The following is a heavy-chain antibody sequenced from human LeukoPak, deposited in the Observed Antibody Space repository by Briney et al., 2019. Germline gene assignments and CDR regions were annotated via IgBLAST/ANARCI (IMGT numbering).Heavy chain of an antibody. CDR1: GFTFSSYS. J-gene: IGHJ5*02. Sequence: PGGSLRLSCAASGFTFSSYSMNWVRQAPGKGLEWVSYISSCSTIYYADSVKGRFTISRDNAKNSLYLQMNSLRAEDTAVYYCARDPRRSLPWFGELLAWGQGTLVTVSS. CDR3: ARDPRRSLPWFGELLA. V-gene: IGHV3-48*04. D-gene: IGHD3-10*01. CDR2: ISSCSTI.